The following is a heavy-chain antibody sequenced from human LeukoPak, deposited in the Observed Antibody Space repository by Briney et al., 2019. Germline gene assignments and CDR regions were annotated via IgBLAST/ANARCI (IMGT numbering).Heavy chain of an antibody. CDR2: IRYRGNT. V-gene: IGHV4-59*01. CDR3: ARESSSAAAFDV. Sequence: SETLSLTCTVSGGSITNYYWTWIRQPPGKGLEWIGYIRYRGNTNYNPSLKSRVTISVDGSKNQFSLNLSSVTAADTAVYYCARESSSAAAFDVWGQGTMVTVSS. J-gene: IGHJ3*01. D-gene: IGHD6-19*01. CDR1: GGSITNYY.